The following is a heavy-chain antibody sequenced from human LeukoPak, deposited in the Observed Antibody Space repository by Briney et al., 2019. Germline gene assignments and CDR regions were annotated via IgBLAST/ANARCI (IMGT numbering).Heavy chain of an antibody. Sequence: ASVKVSCKASGYTFTDYYIHWMRQVPGQGLEWMGWINPNSGGTNYAQKFQARVTMTRDTSISTAYMELSRLRSDDTAVYYCARAAYGSGGLNYYYYMDVWGKGTTVTVSS. J-gene: IGHJ6*03. CDR2: INPNSGGT. D-gene: IGHD3-10*01. CDR3: ARAAYGSGGLNYYYYMDV. V-gene: IGHV1-2*02. CDR1: GYTFTDYY.